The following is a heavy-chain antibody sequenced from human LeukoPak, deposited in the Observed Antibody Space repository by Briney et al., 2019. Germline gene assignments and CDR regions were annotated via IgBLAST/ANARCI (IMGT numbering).Heavy chain of an antibody. J-gene: IGHJ4*02. CDR1: GFTFSSYA. V-gene: IGHV3-30-3*01. CDR2: ISYDGSNK. CDR3: ARALGIMITFGGVIVKGSPDY. D-gene: IGHD3-16*02. Sequence: GGSLRLSCAASGFTFSSYAMRWVRQAPGKGLEWVAVISYDGSNKYYADSVKGRFTISRDNSKNTLYLQMNSLRAEDTAVYYCARALGIMITFGGVIVKGSPDYWGQGTLVTVSS.